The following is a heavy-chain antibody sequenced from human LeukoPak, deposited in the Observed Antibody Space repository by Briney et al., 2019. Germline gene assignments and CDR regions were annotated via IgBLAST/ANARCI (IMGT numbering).Heavy chain of an antibody. V-gene: IGHV3-21*01. CDR3: VRLRRNYDSSGYYYYYDY. CDR1: GYSFCSFS. D-gene: IGHD3-22*01. CDR2: ISVRSNYI. Sequence: GGSLRLSCVASGYSFCSFSINWVRQAPGKGLEWVSSISVRSNYIYYADSVRGRFSISRDDAKNSLYLQMDSLRGDDTAVYYCVRLRRNYDSSGYYYYYDYWGQGTLVTVSS. J-gene: IGHJ4*02.